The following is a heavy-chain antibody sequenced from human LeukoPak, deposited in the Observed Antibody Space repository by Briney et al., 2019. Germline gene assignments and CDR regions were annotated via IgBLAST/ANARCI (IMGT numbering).Heavy chain of an antibody. Sequence: SGPTLVNPTQTLTLTCTFSGFSLSTSGMCVSWIRQPPGKALEWLGRIGWDDDKYYSTSLKTRLTISKDTSKNQVVLTMTIMDPVDTATYYCARIFGSGSYYSDYWGQGTLVTVSS. CDR1: GFSLSTSGMC. CDR3: ARIFGSGSYYSDY. V-gene: IGHV2-70*11. J-gene: IGHJ4*02. CDR2: IGWDDDK. D-gene: IGHD3-10*01.